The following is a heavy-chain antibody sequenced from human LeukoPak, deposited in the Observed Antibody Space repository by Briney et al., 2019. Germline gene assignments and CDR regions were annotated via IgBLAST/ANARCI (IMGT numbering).Heavy chain of an antibody. D-gene: IGHD5-12*01. J-gene: IGHJ4*02. Sequence: ASVKVSCKASGYTFTGYYMHWVRQAPGQGLEWMGWINPNSGDKKFAQRFQGRVTMTRDTSTSTAYLDLSSLRSDDTAVYYCATAVLYGGNDFDYWGQGTLVTVSS. CDR1: GYTFTGYY. CDR2: INPNSGDK. V-gene: IGHV1-2*02. CDR3: ATAVLYGGNDFDY.